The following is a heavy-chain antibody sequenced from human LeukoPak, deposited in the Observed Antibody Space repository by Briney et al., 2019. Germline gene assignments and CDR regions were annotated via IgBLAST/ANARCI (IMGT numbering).Heavy chain of an antibody. CDR1: GYSFTSYW. J-gene: IGHJ6*02. V-gene: IGHV5-51*01. Sequence: GESLKIFCKGSGYSFTSYWIGWVPQMPGEGLEWMRIISPGDSDTRYSPSFQGEVTISADKSIRTAHLQSSSQKASDTAMYYCASATYYYCDCGMDVWGQGTTVTVSS. CDR3: ASATYYYCDCGMDV. CDR2: ISPGDSDT.